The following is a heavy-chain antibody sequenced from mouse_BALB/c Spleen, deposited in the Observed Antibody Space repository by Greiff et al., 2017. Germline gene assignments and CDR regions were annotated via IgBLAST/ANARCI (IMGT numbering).Heavy chain of an antibody. CDR2: IRSKSNNYAT. D-gene: IGHD1-1*01. Sequence: GESGGGLVQPKGSLKLSCAASGFTFNTYAMNWVRQAPGKGLEWVARIRSKSNNYATYYADSVKDRFTISRDDSQSMLYLQMNNLKTEDTAMYYCVRHTIYYYGSSLYWYFDVWGAGTTVTVSS. CDR1: GFTFNTYA. J-gene: IGHJ1*01. V-gene: IGHV10-1*02. CDR3: VRHTIYYYGSSLYWYFDV.